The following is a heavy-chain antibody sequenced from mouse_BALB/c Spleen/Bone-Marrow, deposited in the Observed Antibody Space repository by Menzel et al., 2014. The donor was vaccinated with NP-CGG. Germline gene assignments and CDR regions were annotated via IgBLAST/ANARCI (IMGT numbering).Heavy chain of an antibody. CDR3: TRDGKGNYDYAMDY. D-gene: IGHD2-1*01. CDR1: GFTFSSYT. V-gene: IGHV5-6-4*01. J-gene: IGHJ4*01. CDR2: ISSGGSYT. Sequence: EVKVEEPGGGLVKPGGSLKLSCAASGFTFSSYTMSWVRQTPEKRPEWVATISSGGSYTYYPDSVKGRFTISRDNAKNTLYLQMSSLKSEDTAMYYCTRDGKGNYDYAMDYWGQGTSVTVSS.